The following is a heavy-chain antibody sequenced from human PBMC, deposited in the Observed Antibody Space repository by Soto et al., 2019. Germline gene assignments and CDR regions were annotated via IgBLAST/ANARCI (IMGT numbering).Heavy chain of an antibody. Sequence: NLSVTCSVSGGSIGSGGYSWSWIRQPPGKGLEWIGYIYHSWSTYYNPSLKSRVTISVDRSKNQLSLKMSSVTAADTAVYYGASLWVWGRTVWFDPWGQGTLVHVSS. D-gene: IGHD3-16*01. J-gene: IGHJ5*02. CDR3: ASLWVWGRTVWFDP. CDR1: GGSIGSGGYS. CDR2: IYHSWST. V-gene: IGHV4-30-2*01.